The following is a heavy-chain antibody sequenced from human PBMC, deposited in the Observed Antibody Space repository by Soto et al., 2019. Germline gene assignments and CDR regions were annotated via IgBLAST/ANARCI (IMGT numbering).Heavy chain of an antibody. CDR2: IIPIFGTA. V-gene: IGHV1-69*01. J-gene: IGHJ6*02. D-gene: IGHD6-6*01. Sequence: QVQLVQSGAEVKKPGSSVKVSCKASGGTFSSYAISWVRQAPGQGLEWMGGIIPIFGTANYAQKFQGRVTITADESTSTAYMELSRLRSEDTAVYYCEREARVGIAAHELFGMDVWGQGTTVTVSS. CDR1: GGTFSSYA. CDR3: EREARVGIAAHELFGMDV.